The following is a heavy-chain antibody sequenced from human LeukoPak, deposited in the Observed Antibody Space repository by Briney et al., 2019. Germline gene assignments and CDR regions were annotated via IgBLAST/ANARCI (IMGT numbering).Heavy chain of an antibody. J-gene: IGHJ6*03. D-gene: IGHD6-13*01. CDR2: INPSGGST. CDR3: ARDSHSSSWLVEYYYYYYMDV. Sequence: ASVKVSCKASGYTFTSYYMHWVRQAPGQGLEWMGIINPSGGSTSYAQKFQGRVTMTRDTSTSTVYMELSSLRSEDTAVYYCARDSHSSSWLVEYYYYYYMDVWGKGTTVTVSS. V-gene: IGHV1-46*01. CDR1: GYTFTSYY.